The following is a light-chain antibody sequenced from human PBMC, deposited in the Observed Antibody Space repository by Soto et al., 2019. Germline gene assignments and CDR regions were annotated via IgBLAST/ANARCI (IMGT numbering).Light chain of an antibody. CDR3: QQYGSSGT. J-gene: IGKJ1*01. Sequence: VLAQSPGTLSLSPGERATLSCRASQTLSSRHLAWYQQKPGQAPRLLIYGSSSRATDIPDRFSGSGTGTDFTLTISDVQPKDFAVYYCQQYGSSGTFGQGTKVDI. V-gene: IGKV3-20*01. CDR2: GSS. CDR1: QTLSSRH.